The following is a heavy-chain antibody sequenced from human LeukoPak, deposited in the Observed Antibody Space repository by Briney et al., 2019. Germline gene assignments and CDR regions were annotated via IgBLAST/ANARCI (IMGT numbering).Heavy chain of an antibody. V-gene: IGHV4-34*01. J-gene: IGHJ3*02. CDR3: ARVGGVVVVEAVSYDAFDI. D-gene: IGHD2-15*01. CDR2: INHSGST. CDR1: GGSFSGYY. Sequence: SETLSPTCAVYGGSFSGYYWSWIRQPPGKGLEWIGEINHSGSTNYNPSLKSRVTISVDTSKNQFSLKLSSVTAADTAVYYCARVGGVVVVEAVSYDAFDIWGQGTMVTVSS.